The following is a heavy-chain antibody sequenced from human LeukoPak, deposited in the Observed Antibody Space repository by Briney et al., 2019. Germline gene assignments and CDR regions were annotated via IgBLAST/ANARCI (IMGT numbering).Heavy chain of an antibody. Sequence: PGGSLRLSCAASRFTFSDYYMSWIGQAQGKGLEWVSYISSSGSTIYYADSVKGRFTISRDNAKNSLYLQMNSLRAEDTAVYYCARDDGDGYNYDYWGQGTLVTVSS. CDR1: RFTFSDYY. D-gene: IGHD5-24*01. J-gene: IGHJ4*02. CDR3: ARDDGDGYNYDY. V-gene: IGHV3-11*01. CDR2: ISSSGSTI.